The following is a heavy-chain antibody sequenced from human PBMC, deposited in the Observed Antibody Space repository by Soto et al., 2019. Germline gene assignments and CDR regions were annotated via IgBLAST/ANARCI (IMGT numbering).Heavy chain of an antibody. CDR3: ASDSHCNGGNCPMGGFDM. V-gene: IGHV5-51*01. CDR1: GYTFANYW. Sequence: PGESLKISCESSGYTFANYWIGWVRQVPGKGLEWVALIYPSDSRTIYSPSFQGQVTISADKSISTTYRQWDTLKPSDTAIYFCASDSHCNGGNCPMGGFDMWGQGTMVTVSS. D-gene: IGHD2-15*01. J-gene: IGHJ3*02. CDR2: IYPSDSRT.